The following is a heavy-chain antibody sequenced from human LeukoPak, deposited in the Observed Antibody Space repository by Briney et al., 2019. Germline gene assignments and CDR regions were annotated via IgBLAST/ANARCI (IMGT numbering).Heavy chain of an antibody. J-gene: IGHJ4*02. CDR1: GTSINDYY. CDR2: IYFSGHT. D-gene: IGHD5-12*01. Sequence: SETLSLTCTVSGTSINDYYWSWIRQPPGKRLEWIGYIYFSGHTNYSPPLKSRVTMSLDAPRDHFSLQLNSVTAADTAVYYCARGHGYSGHALAYWGQGILVTVS. V-gene: IGHV4-59*01. CDR3: ARGHGYSGHALAY.